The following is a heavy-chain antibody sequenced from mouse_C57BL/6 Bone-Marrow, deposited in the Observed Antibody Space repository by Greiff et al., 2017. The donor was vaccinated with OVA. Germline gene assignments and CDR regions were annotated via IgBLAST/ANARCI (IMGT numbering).Heavy chain of an antibody. CDR1: GYAFSSSW. V-gene: IGHV1-82*01. Sequence: QVQLQQPGAELVKPGASVKISCKASGYAFSSSWMNWVKQRPGKGLEWIGRIYPGDGDTNYNGKFKGKATLTADKSSSTAYMQLSSLTSEDSAVYFWARDLYDYDAAWFAYWGQGTLVTVSA. D-gene: IGHD2-4*01. CDR3: ARDLYDYDAAWFAY. J-gene: IGHJ3*01. CDR2: IYPGDGDT.